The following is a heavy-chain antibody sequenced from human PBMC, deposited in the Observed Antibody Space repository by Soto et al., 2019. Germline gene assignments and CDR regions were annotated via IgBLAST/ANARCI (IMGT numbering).Heavy chain of an antibody. Sequence: SETLSLTCAVYGGSFSGYYWSWIRQPPGKGLEWIGEINHSGSTNYNPSLKSRVTISVDTSKNQFSLKLSSVTAADTAVYYCARDKISGWYRFFDYWGQGTLVTVSS. D-gene: IGHD6-19*01. J-gene: IGHJ4*02. V-gene: IGHV4-34*01. CDR1: GGSFSGYY. CDR3: ARDKISGWYRFFDY. CDR2: INHSGST.